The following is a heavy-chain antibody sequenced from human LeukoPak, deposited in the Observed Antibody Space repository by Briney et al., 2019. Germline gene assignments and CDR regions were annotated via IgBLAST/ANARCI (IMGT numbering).Heavy chain of an antibody. D-gene: IGHD2-15*01. Sequence: GASVKVSCKASGYTFTSYYMHWVRQAPGQGLEWMGIINPSGGSTSYAQKFQGRVTMTRDTSTSTVYMELSSLRSEDMAVYYCARDPRYCSGGSCYNFRFDPWGQGTLVTVSS. CDR2: INPSGGST. J-gene: IGHJ5*02. CDR1: GYTFTSYY. V-gene: IGHV1-46*01. CDR3: ARDPRYCSGGSCYNFRFDP.